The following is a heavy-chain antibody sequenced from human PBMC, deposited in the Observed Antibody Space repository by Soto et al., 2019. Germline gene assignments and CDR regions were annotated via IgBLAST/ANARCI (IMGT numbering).Heavy chain of an antibody. D-gene: IGHD3-22*01. CDR3: AVFPTYVSSGYPMPYYYYGVDV. CDR1: GFTFSSYA. CDR2: ISGSGGST. Sequence: PGGSLRLSCAASGFTFSSYAMSWVRQAPGKGLEWVSAISGSGGSTYYADSVKGRFTISRDNSKNTLYLQMNSLRAEDTAVYYCAVFPTYVSSGYPMPYYYYGVDVWGQGTTVTVSS. J-gene: IGHJ6*02. V-gene: IGHV3-23*01.